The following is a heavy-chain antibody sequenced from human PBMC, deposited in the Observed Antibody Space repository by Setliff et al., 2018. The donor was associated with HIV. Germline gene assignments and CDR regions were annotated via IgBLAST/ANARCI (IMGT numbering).Heavy chain of an antibody. Sequence: KPSETLSLTCTVSGGSISSYYWSWIRQPAGKGLEWIGHSYTSGSTNYNPSLKSRVTMSVDTSKNQFSLKLSSVTAADTSVYSCARDVPWGDYYYYMDVWGKGTTVTVSS. CDR2: SYTSGST. D-gene: IGHD3-16*01. CDR1: GGSISSYY. V-gene: IGHV4-4*07. J-gene: IGHJ6*03. CDR3: ARDVPWGDYYYYMDV.